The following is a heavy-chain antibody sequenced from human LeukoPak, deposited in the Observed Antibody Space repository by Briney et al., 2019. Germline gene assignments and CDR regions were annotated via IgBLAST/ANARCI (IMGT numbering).Heavy chain of an antibody. CDR1: GGSISSGGYS. Sequence: SETLSLTCAVSGGSISSGGYSWSWIRQPPGKGLEWIGYIYHSGSTYYNPSLKSRVTISVDRSKSQFSLKLSSVTAADTAVYYRARGPWFGELLTYNWFDPWGQGTLVSVSS. CDR3: ARGPWFGELLTYNWFDP. D-gene: IGHD3-10*01. V-gene: IGHV4-30-2*01. J-gene: IGHJ5*02. CDR2: IYHSGST.